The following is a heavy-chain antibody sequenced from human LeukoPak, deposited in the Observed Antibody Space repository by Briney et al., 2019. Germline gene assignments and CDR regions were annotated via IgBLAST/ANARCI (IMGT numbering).Heavy chain of an antibody. Sequence: PGGSLRLSCAASGFTFSSYSMKWDRQAPGKGLEWVSSISSSSSHIYYADSVKGRFTISRDNAKNSLYLQMNSLRAEDTAVYYCARGGCSSASCAFDYWGQGTLVTVSS. CDR3: ARGGCSSASCAFDY. D-gene: IGHD2-2*01. CDR2: ISSSSSHI. V-gene: IGHV3-21*01. CDR1: GFTFSSYS. J-gene: IGHJ4*02.